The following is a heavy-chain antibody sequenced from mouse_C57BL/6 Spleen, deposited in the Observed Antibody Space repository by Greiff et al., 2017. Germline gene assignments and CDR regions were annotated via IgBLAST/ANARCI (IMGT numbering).Heavy chain of an antibody. CDR1: GYTFTSYW. D-gene: IGHD2-4*01. CDR3: ARYDYEGAMDY. Sequence: QVQLQQPGAELVKPGASVKLSCKASGYTFTSYWMHWVKQRPGQGLEWIGMIHPNSGSTNYNEKFKSKATLTVDKSSSTAYMQLSSLTSEDSAVYDCARYDYEGAMDYWGQGTTVTVSS. CDR2: IHPNSGST. J-gene: IGHJ4*01. V-gene: IGHV1-64*01.